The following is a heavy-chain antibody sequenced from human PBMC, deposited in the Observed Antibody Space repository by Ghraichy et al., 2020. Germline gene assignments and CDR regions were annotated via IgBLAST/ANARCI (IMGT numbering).Heavy chain of an antibody. V-gene: IGHV3-23*01. CDR3: AMLVGSGPRHDAFDI. CDR2: ISGSGGST. D-gene: IGHD6-19*01. CDR1: GFTFSSYA. J-gene: IGHJ3*02. Sequence: GGSLRLSCAASGFTFSSYAMSWVRQAPGKGLEWVSAISGSGGSTYYADSVKGRFTISRDNSKNTLYLQMNSLRAEDTAVYYCAMLVGSGPRHDAFDIWGQGTMVTVSS.